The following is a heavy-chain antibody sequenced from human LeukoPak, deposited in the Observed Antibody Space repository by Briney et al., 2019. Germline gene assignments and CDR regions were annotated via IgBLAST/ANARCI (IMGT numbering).Heavy chain of an antibody. CDR1: GFTFSSYG. J-gene: IGHJ3*02. V-gene: IGHV3-33*01. Sequence: GRSLRLSCAASGFTFSSYGMHWVRQAPGKGPEWVAVIWYDGSNKYYADSVKGRFTISRDNSKNTLYLQMNSLRAEDTAVYYCARAESRQLLFRGRLGAFDIWGQGTMVTVSS. CDR2: IWYDGSNK. CDR3: ARAESRQLLFRGRLGAFDI. D-gene: IGHD2-2*01.